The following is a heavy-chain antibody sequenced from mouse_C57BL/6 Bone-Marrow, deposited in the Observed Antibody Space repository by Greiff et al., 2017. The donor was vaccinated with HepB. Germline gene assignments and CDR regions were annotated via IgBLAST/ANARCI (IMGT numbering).Heavy chain of an antibody. CDR2: ISNLAYSI. D-gene: IGHD2-3*01. J-gene: IGHJ4*01. V-gene: IGHV5-15*04. CDR3: ARRWLLRGYAMDY. CDR1: GFTFSDYG. Sequence: EVKLVESGGGLVQPGGSLKLSCAASGFTFSDYGMAWVRQAPRKGPEWVAFISNLAYSIYYADTVTGRFTISRENAKNTLYLEMSSLRSEDTAMYYCARRWLLRGYAMDYWGQGTSVTVSS.